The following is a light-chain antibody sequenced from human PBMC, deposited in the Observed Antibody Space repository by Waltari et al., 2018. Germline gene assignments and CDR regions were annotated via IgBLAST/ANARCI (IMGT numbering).Light chain of an antibody. CDR3: CSYAGNYVWV. Sequence: QAALTQPAAVAGFPGQAVTLPCTGARRDIGGFGIVPWYQQHPGNAPKLVISDVSKRPSGVSDRFSGSKSGDTASLTISGLQFEDEADYYCCSYAGNYVWVFGGGTRLTVL. CDR2: DVS. CDR1: RRDIGGFGI. J-gene: IGLJ3*02. V-gene: IGLV2-23*02.